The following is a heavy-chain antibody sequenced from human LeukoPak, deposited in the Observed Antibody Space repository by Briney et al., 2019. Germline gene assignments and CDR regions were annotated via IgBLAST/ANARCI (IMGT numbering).Heavy chain of an antibody. CDR3: ARDHDSGWNGGQTCAF. J-gene: IGHJ4*02. D-gene: IGHD5-12*01. CDR1: GGTFRTHA. V-gene: IGHV1-69*05. CDR2: VVPASQTP. Sequence: SVNVSFKTSGGTFRTHAISWVRQAPGQGLEWVGGVVPASQTPKYAQKFQGRVTITTDDSTSTAFMELSSLRPDDTAVYYCARDHDSGWNGGQTCAFCGQGTQVTVSS.